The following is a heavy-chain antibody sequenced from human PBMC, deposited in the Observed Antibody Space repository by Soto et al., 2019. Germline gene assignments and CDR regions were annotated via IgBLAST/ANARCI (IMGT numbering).Heavy chain of an antibody. J-gene: IGHJ6*02. CDR1: GFTVDNYG. CDR3: PNGYRDSLGNYDDPGIDA. CDR2: VTGAGGST. D-gene: IGHD6-25*01. V-gene: IGHV3-23*01. Sequence: GGALRLSSAASGFTVDNYGMSWVRQAPGKGLEWIGAVTGAGGSTYNADSVKGRFTIARDNSKKTVYLQVDRVRVEDTAVYYCPNGYRDSLGNYDDPGIDAWGQGTSV.